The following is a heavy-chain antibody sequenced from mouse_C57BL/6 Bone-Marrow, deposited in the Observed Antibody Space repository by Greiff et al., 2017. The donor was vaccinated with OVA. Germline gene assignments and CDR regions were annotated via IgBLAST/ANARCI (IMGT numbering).Heavy chain of an antibody. CDR2: ISYDGSN. V-gene: IGHV3-6*01. CDR3: AREGGARDY. D-gene: IGHD3-1*01. J-gene: IGHJ2*01. CDR1: GYSITSGYY. Sequence: EVQRVESGPGLVKPSQSLSLTCSVTGYSITSGYYCNWIRQFPGNKLEWMGYISYDGSNNYNPSLKNRISITRDTSKNQFFLKLNSVTTEDTATYYCAREGGARDYWGQGTTLTVSS.